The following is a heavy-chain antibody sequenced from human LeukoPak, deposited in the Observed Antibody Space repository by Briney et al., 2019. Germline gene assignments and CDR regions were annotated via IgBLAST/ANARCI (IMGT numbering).Heavy chain of an antibody. CDR2: IVPIFGTA. CDR3: ARSSRVEMATIFDY. CDR1: GGTFSSYA. V-gene: IGHV1-69*05. J-gene: IGHJ4*02. Sequence: GASVKVSCKASGGTFSSYAISWVRQAPGQGLEWMGGIVPIFGTANYAQKFQGRVTITTDESTSTAYMELSSLRSEDTAVYYCARSSRVEMATIFDYWGRGTLVTVSS. D-gene: IGHD5-24*01.